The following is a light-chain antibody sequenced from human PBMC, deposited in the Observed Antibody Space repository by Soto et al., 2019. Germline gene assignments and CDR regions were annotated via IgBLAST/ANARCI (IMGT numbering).Light chain of an antibody. CDR3: QQYSSSPWT. V-gene: IGKV3-20*01. CDR2: GVS. CDR1: QSVSSSY. Sequence: EIVLTQSPGTLSLSPGERATLSCRASQSVSSSYSAWYQQKPGQAPRLLIYGVSSRATGIPDRVSGSGSGTDFTLTISRLEPEDFAVYYCQQYSSSPWTFGQGTKVEIK. J-gene: IGKJ1*01.